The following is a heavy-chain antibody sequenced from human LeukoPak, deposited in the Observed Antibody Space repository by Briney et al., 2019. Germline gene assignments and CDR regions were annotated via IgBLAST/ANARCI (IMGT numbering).Heavy chain of an antibody. CDR3: ARDSLRHFDY. J-gene: IGHJ4*02. CDR1: GGSISSGGYY. Sequence: TSETLSLTCIVSGGSISSGGYYWRWIRQHPGKGLEWIGYIYYSGSTYYNPSLKSRVTISVDTSKNQFSLKLGSVTAADTAVYYCARDSLRHFDYWGQGTLVTVSS. CDR2: IYYSGST. V-gene: IGHV4-31*03.